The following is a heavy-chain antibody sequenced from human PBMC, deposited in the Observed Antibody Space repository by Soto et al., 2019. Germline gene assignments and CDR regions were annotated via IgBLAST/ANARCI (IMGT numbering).Heavy chain of an antibody. D-gene: IGHD6-19*01. CDR1: GFTFSTYA. CDR2: ISGSGDST. Sequence: EVPLLESGGGLVQPGGSLRLSCAASGFTFSTYAMNWVRQAPGKGLEWVSGISGSGDSTYYADSVKGRFTVSRDNSTNTLYRQMNSLRAEDTAVFYCAKERSSGWSFDYWGQGTLVTVSS. CDR3: AKERSSGWSFDY. V-gene: IGHV3-23*01. J-gene: IGHJ4*02.